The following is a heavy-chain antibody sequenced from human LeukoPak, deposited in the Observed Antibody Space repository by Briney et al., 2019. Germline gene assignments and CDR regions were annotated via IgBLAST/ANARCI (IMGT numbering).Heavy chain of an antibody. Sequence: PSETLSLTCTVSGGSISSYYWSWIRQPPGKGLEWIGYIYYSGSTNYNPSLKSRVTISVDTSKNQFSLKLSSVTAADTAVYYCARALGSSWYFDAFDIWGQGTMVTVSS. V-gene: IGHV4-59*01. D-gene: IGHD6-13*01. J-gene: IGHJ3*02. CDR2: IYYSGST. CDR1: GGSISSYY. CDR3: ARALGSSWYFDAFDI.